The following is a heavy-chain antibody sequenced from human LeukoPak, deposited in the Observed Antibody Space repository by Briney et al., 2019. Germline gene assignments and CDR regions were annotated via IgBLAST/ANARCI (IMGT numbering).Heavy chain of an antibody. D-gene: IGHD6-13*01. CDR2: IIPIFGIA. CDR3: ARGTGYSSSWYVRSPYYYYGMDV. Sequence: GSSVKVSCKASGGTFSSYAISWVRQASGQGLEWMGRIIPIFGIANYAQKFQRRVTITADKSTSTAYMELSSLRSEDTAVYYCARGTGYSSSWYVRSPYYYYGMDVWGQGTTVTVSS. J-gene: IGHJ6*02. V-gene: IGHV1-69*04. CDR1: GGTFSSYA.